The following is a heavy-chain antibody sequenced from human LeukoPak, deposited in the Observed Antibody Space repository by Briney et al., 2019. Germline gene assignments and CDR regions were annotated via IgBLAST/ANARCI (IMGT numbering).Heavy chain of an antibody. CDR2: ISGGGDIT. D-gene: IGHD6-19*01. J-gene: IGHJ4*02. V-gene: IGHV3-23*01. Sequence: PGGSLRLSCAASGFTFSNYALSWVRQAPGKGLEWVSAISGGGDITYYADSVEGRFTISRDNSKNTLYLRMSSLRAEDTAVYYCAKGTAASGWNSWGQGTLVTVPS. CDR1: GFTFSNYA. CDR3: AKGTAASGWNS.